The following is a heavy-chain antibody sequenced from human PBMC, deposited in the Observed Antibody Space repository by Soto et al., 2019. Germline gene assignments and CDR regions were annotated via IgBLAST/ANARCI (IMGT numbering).Heavy chain of an antibody. CDR3: ARRWGEGRVDY. J-gene: IGHJ4*02. CDR2: IYHSGST. Sequence: QVQLQESGPGLVKPSGTLSLTCAVSGGSISSSNWWSWVRQPPGKGLQWIGEIYHSGSTNYIPSLTSRVTISVDKSRTQFSLKLSSVTAADTAVYYCARRWGEGRVDYWGQGTLVTVSS. D-gene: IGHD3-10*01. CDR1: GGSISSSNW. V-gene: IGHV4-4*02.